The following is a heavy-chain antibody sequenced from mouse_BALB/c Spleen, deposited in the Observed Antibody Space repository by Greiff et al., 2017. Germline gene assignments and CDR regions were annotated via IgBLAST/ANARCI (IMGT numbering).Heavy chain of an antibody. J-gene: IGHJ1*01. V-gene: IGHV1-14*01. CDR2: INPYNDGT. Sequence: VQLKESGPELVKPGASVKMSCKASGYTFTSYVMHWVKQKPGQGLEWIGYINPYNDGTKYNEKFKGKATLTSDKSSSTAYMELSSLTSEDSAVYYCARIYYDYWYFDVWGAGTTVTVSS. CDR1: GYTFTSYV. D-gene: IGHD2-4*01. CDR3: ARIYYDYWYFDV.